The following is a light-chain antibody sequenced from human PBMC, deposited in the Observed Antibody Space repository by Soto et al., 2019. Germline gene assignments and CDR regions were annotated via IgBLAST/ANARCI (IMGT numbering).Light chain of an antibody. Sequence: QSALTQTASVSGSPGQSITISCTGTSSDVGAYDYVSWYQQHPGKAPKLMIYDVSHRPSGVSHRFSGSKSGNTASLTISGLHAEDEADYYCGSYTTSSNYVFGSGTKLTVL. CDR1: SSDVGAYDY. J-gene: IGLJ1*01. V-gene: IGLV2-14*01. CDR2: DVS. CDR3: GSYTTSSNYV.